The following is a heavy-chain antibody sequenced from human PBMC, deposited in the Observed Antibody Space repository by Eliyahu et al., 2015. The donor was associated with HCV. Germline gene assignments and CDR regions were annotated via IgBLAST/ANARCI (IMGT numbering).Heavy chain of an antibody. V-gene: IGHV3-53*01. J-gene: IGHJ3*02. CDR3: ARDKAYYDSSFDI. D-gene: IGHD3-22*01. CDR2: IYSGGST. CDR1: GXXVXXNY. Sequence: EVQLVESGGGLIQPGGSXRLSCSASGXXVXXNYMXWVRQXXGKGREWVSVIYSGGSTYYADSVKGRFTISRDNSKNTLYLQMNSLRAEDTAVYYCARDKAYYDSSFDIWGQGTMVTVSS.